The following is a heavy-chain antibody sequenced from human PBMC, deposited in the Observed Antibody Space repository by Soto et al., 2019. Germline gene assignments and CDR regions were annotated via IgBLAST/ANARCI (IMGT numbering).Heavy chain of an antibody. CDR2: IYYSGST. CDR3: ARHEATAIRSFDY. D-gene: IGHD2-21*02. Sequence: SETLSLTCTVSGGSISSYYWSWIRQPPGKGLEWIGHIYYSGSTNYNPSLKSRLTISVDTSKNQFSLKLSSATAADTAVYYCARHEATAIRSFDYWGQGTLVTVSS. J-gene: IGHJ4*02. CDR1: GGSISSYY. V-gene: IGHV4-59*08.